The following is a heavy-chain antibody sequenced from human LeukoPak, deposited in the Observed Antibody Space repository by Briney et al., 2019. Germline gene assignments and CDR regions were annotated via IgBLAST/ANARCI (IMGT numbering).Heavy chain of an antibody. CDR2: INHSGST. J-gene: IGHJ5*02. CDR1: GGSFSGYY. CDR3: ASSVDIPPGKKWFGELFGFLAGPHNWFDP. V-gene: IGHV4-34*01. D-gene: IGHD3-10*01. Sequence: PSETLSLTCAVYGGSFSGYYWSWIRQPPGKGLEWIGEINHSGSTNYNPSLKSRVTISVDTFKNQFSLKLSSVTAADTAVYYCASSVDIPPGKKWFGELFGFLAGPHNWFDPWGQGTLVTVSS.